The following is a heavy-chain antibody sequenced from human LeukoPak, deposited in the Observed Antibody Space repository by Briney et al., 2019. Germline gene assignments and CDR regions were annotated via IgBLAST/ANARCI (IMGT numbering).Heavy chain of an antibody. D-gene: IGHD3-10*01. J-gene: IGHJ4*02. CDR2: ISWDSGSI. Sequence: GRSLRLSCAASGFTFDNYGMHWVRQAPGKGLEWVSGISWDSGSIGYADSVKGRFTISRDNAKNSLYLQRNSLRAEDMALYYCAKEGGGISGFDYWGQGTLVTVSS. CDR3: AKEGGGISGFDY. V-gene: IGHV3-9*03. CDR1: GFTFDNYG.